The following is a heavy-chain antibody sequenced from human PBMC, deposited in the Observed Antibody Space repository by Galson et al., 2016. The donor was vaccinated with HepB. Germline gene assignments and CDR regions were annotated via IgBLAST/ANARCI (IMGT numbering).Heavy chain of an antibody. CDR1: GGSVSGYY. Sequence: SETLSLTCSVSGGSVSGYYWSWIRQSPGKGLEWIGYIYYTGSTIYNPSLKSRVTISVDTSTNQFSLKLSSVTAGDTALYYCARGPAPCHVWRKGSCQYFDSWGQGTLVTVSS. V-gene: IGHV4-59*02. J-gene: IGHJ4*02. D-gene: IGHD2-21*01. CDR3: ARGPAPCHVWRKGSCQYFDS. CDR2: IYYTGST.